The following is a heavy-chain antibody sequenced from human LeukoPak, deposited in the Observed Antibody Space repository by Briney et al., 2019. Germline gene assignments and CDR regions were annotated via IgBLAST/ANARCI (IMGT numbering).Heavy chain of an antibody. D-gene: IGHD5-12*01. V-gene: IGHV1-8*03. CDR1: GYTFTSYD. CDR2: MNPNSGNT. J-gene: IGHJ4*02. CDR3: AIDIVATMGFDY. Sequence: ASVKVSCKASGYTFTSYDINWVRQATGQGLEWMGWMNPNSGNTGYAQKFQGRVTITRNTSISTAYMELSSLRSEDTAVYYCAIDIVATMGFDYWGQGTLVTVSS.